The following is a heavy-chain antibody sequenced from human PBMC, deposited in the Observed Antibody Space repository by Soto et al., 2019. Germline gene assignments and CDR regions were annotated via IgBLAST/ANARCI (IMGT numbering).Heavy chain of an antibody. CDR2: INAGNGNT. V-gene: IGHV1-3*01. CDR1: GYTFTSYA. J-gene: IGHJ6*02. Sequence: ASVKVSCKASGYTFTSYAMHWVRQAPGQRLEWMGWINAGNGNTKYSQKFQGRVTITRDTSASTAYMELSSLRSEDTAVYYCARDLYGSGRYYYYYYAMDVWGQGTTVTVSS. D-gene: IGHD3-10*01. CDR3: ARDLYGSGRYYYYYYAMDV.